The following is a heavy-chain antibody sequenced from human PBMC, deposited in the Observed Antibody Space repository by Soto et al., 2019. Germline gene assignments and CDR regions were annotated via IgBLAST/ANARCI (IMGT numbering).Heavy chain of an antibody. V-gene: IGHV4-59*01. CDR3: ARDSRIAARLQQWLPRANWLHP. CDR2: IYYSGST. CDR1: GGSISSYY. Sequence: KASETLSLTCTVSGGSISSYYWSWIRQPPGKGLEWIGYIYYSGSTNYNPSLKSRVTISVDTSKNQFSLKLSSVTAADTAVYYCARDSRIAARLQQWLPRANWLHPWGQGTLVTVSS. D-gene: IGHD6-6*01. J-gene: IGHJ5*02.